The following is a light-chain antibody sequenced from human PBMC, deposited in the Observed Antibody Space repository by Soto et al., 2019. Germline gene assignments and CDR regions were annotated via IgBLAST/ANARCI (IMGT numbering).Light chain of an antibody. Sequence: DIVMTQSPDSLTVSLGERATINCKSSQTVLYSSNNKNYLAWYQHKPGQPPKLLIYWASTREFGVPSRFSGSGSGTEFTLTISSLQPDDFATYYCQQYDSYPRTFGQGTKVEIK. CDR2: WAS. CDR3: QQYDSYPRT. J-gene: IGKJ1*01. CDR1: QTVLYSSNNKNY. V-gene: IGKV4-1*01.